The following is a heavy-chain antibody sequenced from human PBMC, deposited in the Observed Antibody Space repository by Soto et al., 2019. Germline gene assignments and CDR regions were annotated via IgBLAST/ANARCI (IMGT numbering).Heavy chain of an antibody. J-gene: IGHJ1*01. CDR2: INDSGNT. Sequence: QVQLQESGPGMVKPSETLSLICTVSGGSISGSYWSWIRQPPGKGLEWIGYINDSGNTNHNPSLMSRVTITLDASKNQFSLNVNSVTAADTAVYHCARGGSNYLPLQHWGQGTLVIVSS. D-gene: IGHD3-10*01. CDR3: ARGGSNYLPLQH. CDR1: GGSISGSY. V-gene: IGHV4-59*01.